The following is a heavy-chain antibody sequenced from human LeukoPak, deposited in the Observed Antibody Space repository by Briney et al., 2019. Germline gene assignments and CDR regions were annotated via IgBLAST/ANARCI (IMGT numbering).Heavy chain of an antibody. V-gene: IGHV3-30*02. CDR2: IRYDASNK. Sequence: GGSLRLSCAASGFTFSSYSMNWVRRAPGKGLEGVAFIRYDASNKYYADSVKGRFTISRDNSKNTLYLQMNSLRAEDTAVYYCAKWGCSGGSCYPFDYWGQGTLVTVSS. J-gene: IGHJ4*02. D-gene: IGHD2-15*01. CDR1: GFTFSSYS. CDR3: AKWGCSGGSCYPFDY.